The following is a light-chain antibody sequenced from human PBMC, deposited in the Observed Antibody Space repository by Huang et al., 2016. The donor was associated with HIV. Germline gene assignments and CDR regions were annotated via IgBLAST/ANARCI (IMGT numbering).Light chain of an antibody. J-gene: IGKJ4*01. Sequence: DIQMTQAPSSLSASVGDRVTITCQASQDITNYLNWYQLKPGKAPKPLIYDTSNLERGVPSRFSGSGSGTDFTFTISTLQPEDIATYYCQQYDHLPVTFGGGTKVEIK. CDR3: QQYDHLPVT. V-gene: IGKV1-33*01. CDR1: QDITNY. CDR2: DTS.